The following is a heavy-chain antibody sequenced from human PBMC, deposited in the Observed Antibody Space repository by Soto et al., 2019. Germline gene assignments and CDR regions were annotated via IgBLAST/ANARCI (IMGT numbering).Heavy chain of an antibody. V-gene: IGHV3-30*18. J-gene: IGHJ3*02. CDR2: ISYDGSNK. Sequence: GGSLRLSCAASGFTFISYGMHWVRQAPGKGLEWVAVISYDGSNKYYADSVKGRFTISRDNSKNTLYLQMNSLRAEDTAVYYCAKSYDILTGYSSTLGAFDIWGQGTMVTVSS. CDR1: GFTFISYG. CDR3: AKSYDILTGYSSTLGAFDI. D-gene: IGHD3-9*01.